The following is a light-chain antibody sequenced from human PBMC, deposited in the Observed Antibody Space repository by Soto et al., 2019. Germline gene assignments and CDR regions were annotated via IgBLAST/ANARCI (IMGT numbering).Light chain of an antibody. J-gene: IGLJ3*02. CDR3: SSYTPSSTWV. CDR2: EVS. CDR1: SSDVGAYDY. V-gene: IGLV2-14*01. Sequence: QSALTQPASVSGSPGQSITISCTGTSSDVGAYDYVSWYQQHPGKAPKLMIYEVSNRPSGVSNRFSGSKSGNTASLTISGLQAADEADYYCSSYTPSSTWVFGGGTKLTVL.